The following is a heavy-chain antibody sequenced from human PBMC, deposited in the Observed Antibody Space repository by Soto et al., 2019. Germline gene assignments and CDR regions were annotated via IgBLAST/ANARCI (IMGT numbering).Heavy chain of an antibody. CDR1: SGSISSSNW. CDR2: SYHSGST. CDR3: AKRITIFGVPKYRFDP. V-gene: IGHV4-4*02. Sequence: QVQLQESGPGLVKPSGTLSLTCAVSSGSISSSNWWSWVRQPPGKGLEWIGESYHSGSTNYNPSLKSRVTISVDKSKNQFSLKMSSVTAADTAVYYCAKRITIFGVPKYRFDPWGQGTLVTVSS. J-gene: IGHJ5*02. D-gene: IGHD3-3*01.